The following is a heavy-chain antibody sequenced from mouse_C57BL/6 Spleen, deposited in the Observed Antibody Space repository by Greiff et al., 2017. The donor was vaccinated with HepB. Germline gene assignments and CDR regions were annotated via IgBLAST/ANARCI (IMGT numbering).Heavy chain of an antibody. CDR3: AREGYYGSSSPFAY. V-gene: IGHV3-6*01. Sequence: ESGPGLVKPSQSLSLTCSVTGYSITSGYYWNWIRQFPGNKLEWMGYISYDGSNNYNPSLKNRISITRDTSKNQFFLKLNSVTTEDTATYYCAREGYYGSSSPFAYWGQGTLVTVSA. D-gene: IGHD1-1*01. J-gene: IGHJ3*01. CDR1: GYSITSGYY. CDR2: ISYDGSN.